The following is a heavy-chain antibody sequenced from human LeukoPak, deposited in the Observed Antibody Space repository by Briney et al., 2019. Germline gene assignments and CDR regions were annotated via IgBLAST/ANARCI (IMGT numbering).Heavy chain of an antibody. V-gene: IGHV5-51*01. CDR1: GYSFTSYW. Sequence: GESLKISCKGSGYSFTSYWIGWVRQMPGKGLEWMGIIYPGVSDTRYSPSFQGQVTISADKSISTAYLQWSSLKASDTAMYYCARIYYDSSGYYYPFDYWGQGTLVTVSS. CDR2: IYPGVSDT. CDR3: ARIYYDSSGYYYPFDY. D-gene: IGHD3-22*01. J-gene: IGHJ4*02.